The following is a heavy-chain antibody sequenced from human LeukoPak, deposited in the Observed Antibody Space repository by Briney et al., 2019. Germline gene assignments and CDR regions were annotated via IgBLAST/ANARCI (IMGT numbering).Heavy chain of an antibody. J-gene: IGHJ6*03. D-gene: IGHD3-3*01. CDR3: ARGYGRITIFGVVLYYYYMDV. CDR2: ISAYNGNT. Sequence: ASVKVSCKASGYTFTSYGISWVRQAPGQGLEWMGWISAYNGNTNYAQKPQGRVTMTTDTSTSTAYMELRSLRSDDTAVYYCARGYGRITIFGVVLYYYYMDVWGKGTTVTVSS. CDR1: GYTFTSYG. V-gene: IGHV1-18*01.